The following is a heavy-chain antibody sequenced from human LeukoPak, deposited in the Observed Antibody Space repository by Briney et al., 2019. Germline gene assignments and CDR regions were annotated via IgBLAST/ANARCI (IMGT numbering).Heavy chain of an antibody. CDR2: IWSDGSNK. CDR3: ARRGEYSNLNYLEY. Sequence: PGGSLRLSCAASGFTFSTYCMHWVRQAPGKGLEWVSFIWSDGSNKYYADSVKGRFTISRDNSKNTLYLQMNSLRAEDTAVYYCARRGEYSNLNYLEYWGQGTLVTVSS. CDR1: GFTFSTYC. J-gene: IGHJ4*02. D-gene: IGHD4-11*01. V-gene: IGHV3-33*01.